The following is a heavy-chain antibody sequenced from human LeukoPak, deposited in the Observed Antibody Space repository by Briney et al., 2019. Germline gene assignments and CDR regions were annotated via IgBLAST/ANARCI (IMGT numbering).Heavy chain of an antibody. CDR2: ISGSGGST. V-gene: IGHV3-23*01. CDR3: AKFTPRAD. CDR1: GASISSGG. J-gene: IGHJ4*02. Sequence: PSETLSLTCTVSGASISSGGFLWHWIRQAPGKGLEWVSAISGSGGSTYYADSVKGRFTISRDNSKNTLYLQMNSLRAEDTAVYYCAKFTPRADWGQGTLVTVSS. D-gene: IGHD1-26*01.